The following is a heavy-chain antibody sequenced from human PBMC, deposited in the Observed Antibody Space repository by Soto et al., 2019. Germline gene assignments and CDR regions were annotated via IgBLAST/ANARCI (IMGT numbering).Heavy chain of an antibody. CDR3: ARFDWRSGRSRGVDY. V-gene: IGHV4-34*01. CDR2: INHSGST. CDR1: GGSFSGYY. Sequence: QVQLQQWGAGLLKPSETLSLTCAVYGGSFSGYYWSWIRQPPGKGLEWMGKINHSGSTNYNPCLTSRVTISVDTSKNQFSLKLSSVTAADTAVYYGARFDWRSGRSRGVDYWGQGTLVTVSS. D-gene: IGHD2-15*01. J-gene: IGHJ4*02.